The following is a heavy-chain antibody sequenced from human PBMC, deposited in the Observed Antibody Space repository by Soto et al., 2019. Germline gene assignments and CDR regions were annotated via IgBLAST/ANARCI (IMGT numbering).Heavy chain of an antibody. CDR2: IYPIGST. J-gene: IGHJ6*02. CDR1: GGSIGTGDYS. D-gene: IGHD2-2*01. CDR3: ARDDGCSSSSCYLDV. V-gene: IGHV4-30-4*01. Sequence: PSETLSLTCTVSGGSIGTGDYSWNRIRQPPGKGPEWVGYIYPIGSTHYNPSLKSRLNISMDTSKNQLSLRLSSVTAADTAVYYCARDDGCSSSSCYLDVWGQGTTVTVSS.